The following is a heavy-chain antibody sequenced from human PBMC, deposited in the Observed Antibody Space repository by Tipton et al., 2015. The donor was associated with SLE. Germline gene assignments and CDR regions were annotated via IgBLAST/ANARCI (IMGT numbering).Heavy chain of an antibody. V-gene: IGHV4-39*07. D-gene: IGHD7-27*01. Sequence: TLSLTCTVSGGYISSGTYYWAWIRQPPGKGLEWIGNINNSGSAYYNPSLRGRVTISLDTSKNQVSLKLNSVTAADTAVYYCARDRWGPAYFDNWGQGTLVTVSS. CDR1: GGYISSGTYY. J-gene: IGHJ4*02. CDR3: ARDRWGPAYFDN. CDR2: INNSGSA.